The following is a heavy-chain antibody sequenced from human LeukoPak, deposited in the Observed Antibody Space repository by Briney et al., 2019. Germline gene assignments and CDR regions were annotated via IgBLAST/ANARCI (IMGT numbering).Heavy chain of an antibody. Sequence: GGSLRLSCAASGFTFSTYTMNWVRQAPGKGLEWVSSISTSSTYIYYADSVKGRFTISRDNAKNSLYLQMNSLRAEDTAVYYCARDYYASGSHDYWGQGTLVTVSS. CDR1: GFTFSTYT. CDR2: ISTSSTYI. V-gene: IGHV3-21*01. J-gene: IGHJ4*02. CDR3: ARDYYASGSHDY. D-gene: IGHD3-10*01.